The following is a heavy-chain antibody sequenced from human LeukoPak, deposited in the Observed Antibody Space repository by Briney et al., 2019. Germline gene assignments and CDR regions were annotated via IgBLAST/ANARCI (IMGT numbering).Heavy chain of an antibody. CDR2: INPNSGDT. D-gene: IGHD6-19*01. Sequence: QVQLVQSGAEVKKPGSSVKVSCKASGYTFTGYYIVWVRQAPGQGLEWMGRINPNSGDTDYAQKFQGRVTMTRDTSINTAYMELSSLRSDDVAVYYCAKEERSTSGWSWAFWGQGTLVTVSS. J-gene: IGHJ4*02. CDR3: AKEERSTSGWSWAF. CDR1: GYTFTGYY. V-gene: IGHV1-2*06.